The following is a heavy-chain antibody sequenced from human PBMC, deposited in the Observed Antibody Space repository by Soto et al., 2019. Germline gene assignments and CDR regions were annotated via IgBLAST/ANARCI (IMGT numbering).Heavy chain of an antibody. V-gene: IGHV4-4*02. D-gene: IGHD2-15*01. Sequence: QVQLQESGPGLVKPSGTLSLTCAVSSGSISSTNWWSWVRRPPGKGLEWIGEIYHGGSTNYNPSLKSRVTISVDKSKNYFSLELSSVTAADTAVYYCARGSRYCSGGTCYRDLDVWGKGTTVTVSS. CDR3: ARGSRYCSGGTCYRDLDV. CDR1: SGSISSTNW. CDR2: IYHGGST. J-gene: IGHJ6*04.